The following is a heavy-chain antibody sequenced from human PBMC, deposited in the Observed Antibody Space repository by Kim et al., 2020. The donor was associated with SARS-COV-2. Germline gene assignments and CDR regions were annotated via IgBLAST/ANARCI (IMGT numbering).Heavy chain of an antibody. V-gene: IGHV3-7*01. Sequence: GGSLRLSCAASGFTFSSYWMSWVRQAPGKGLEWVANIKQDGSEKYYVDSVKGRFTISRDNAKNSLYLQMNSLRAEDTAVYYCAREGGLLGCGELLYKGYYFDYWGQGPLVTLSS. D-gene: IGHD3-10*01. CDR1: GFTFSSYW. CDR3: AREGGLLGCGELLYKGYYFDY. J-gene: IGHJ4*01. CDR2: IKQDGSEK.